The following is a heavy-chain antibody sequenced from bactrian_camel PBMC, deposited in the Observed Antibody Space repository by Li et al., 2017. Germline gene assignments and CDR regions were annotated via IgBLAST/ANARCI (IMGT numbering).Heavy chain of an antibody. D-gene: IGHD3*01. Sequence: HVQLVESGGGSVQAGGSLRLSCAASGSIQRTNCMGWFRQAPGKERDWVATDNGVGATYYGDSVKGRFAISRDNAKNTVYQQMNSLKPEDTAMYYCAADRSRMTTMQTLGFTPRYWGQGTQVTVS. CDR3: AADRSRMTTMQTLGFTPRY. J-gene: IGHJ4*01. CDR1: GSIQRTNC. V-gene: IGHV3S53*01. CDR2: DNGVGAT.